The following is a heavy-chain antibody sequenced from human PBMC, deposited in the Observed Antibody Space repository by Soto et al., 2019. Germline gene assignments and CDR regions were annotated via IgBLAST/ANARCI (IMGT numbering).Heavy chain of an antibody. CDR1: GGTFSSYA. CDR3: ARDRRLNDFWSGYPRHSYGMDV. Sequence: SVNVSFKASGGTFSSYAISWVRQAPGQGLEWMGGIIPIFGTANYAQKFQGRVTITADESTSTAYMELSSLRSEDTVVYYCARDRRLNDFWSGYPRHSYGMDVWGQGTTVTVSS. J-gene: IGHJ6*02. D-gene: IGHD3-3*01. V-gene: IGHV1-69*13. CDR2: IIPIFGTA.